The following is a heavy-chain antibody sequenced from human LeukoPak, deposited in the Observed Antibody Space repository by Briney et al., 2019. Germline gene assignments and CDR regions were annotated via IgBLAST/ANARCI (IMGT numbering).Heavy chain of an antibody. D-gene: IGHD3-22*01. CDR2: IKEDGSEK. Sequence: PGGSLRLSCAASGFTFSTYWMSWVRQAPGKGLEWVANIKEDGSEKYYGVSVKGRFTISKDNAKNSLYLQMNSLRAEDTAVYYCARDSSGYQWGQGTLVTVSS. CDR1: GFTFSTYW. CDR3: ARDSSGYQ. J-gene: IGHJ4*02. V-gene: IGHV3-7*01.